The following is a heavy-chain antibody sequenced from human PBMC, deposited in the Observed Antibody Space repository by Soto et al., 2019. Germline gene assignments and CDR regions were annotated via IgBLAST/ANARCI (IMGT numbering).Heavy chain of an antibody. CDR2: ISYDGSNK. Sequence: PGGSLRLSCAASGFTFSSYGMHWVRQAPGKGLEWVAVISYDGSNKYYADSVKGRFTISRDNSKNTLYLQMNSLRAEDTAVYYCAKDMDGPRGNWFDPWGQGTLVTVSS. J-gene: IGHJ5*02. CDR1: GFTFSSYG. V-gene: IGHV3-30*18. CDR3: AKDMDGPRGNWFDP. D-gene: IGHD3-10*01.